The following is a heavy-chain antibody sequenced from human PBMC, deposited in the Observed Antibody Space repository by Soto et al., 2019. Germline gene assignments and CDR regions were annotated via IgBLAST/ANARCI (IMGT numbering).Heavy chain of an antibody. CDR1: GGSISSYY. CDR2: IYYSGST. CDR3: ARMGYNYGIYFDY. V-gene: IGHV4-59*01. D-gene: IGHD5-18*01. Sequence: PSETLSLTCPVSGGSISSYYLSWIRQPPGKGLEWIGYIYYSGSTNDNPSLKSRVTISVDTSKNQFSLKLSSVTAADTAVYYCARMGYNYGIYFDYWGQGTLVTVSS. J-gene: IGHJ4*02.